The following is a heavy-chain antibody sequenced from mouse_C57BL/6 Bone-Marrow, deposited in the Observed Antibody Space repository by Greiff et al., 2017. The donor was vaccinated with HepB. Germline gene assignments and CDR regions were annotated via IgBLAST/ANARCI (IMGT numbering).Heavy chain of an antibody. CDR1: GYTFTSYW. CDR2: IHPNSGST. CDR3: ARGFITTVVDFAY. D-gene: IGHD1-1*01. Sequence: QVQLKESGAELVKPGASVKLSCKASGYTFTSYWMHWVKQRPGQGLEWIGMIHPNSGSTNYNEKFKSKATLTVDKSSSTAYMQLSSLTSEDSAVYDCARGFITTVVDFAYWGQGTLVTVSA. J-gene: IGHJ3*01. V-gene: IGHV1-64*01.